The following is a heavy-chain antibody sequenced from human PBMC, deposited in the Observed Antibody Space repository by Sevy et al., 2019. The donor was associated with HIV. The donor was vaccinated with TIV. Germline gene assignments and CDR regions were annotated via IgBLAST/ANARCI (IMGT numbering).Heavy chain of an antibody. CDR2: ISFHGRNQ. Sequence: GGSLRLSCAASGFTFSDYAIQWVRQAPGKGLEWLAVISFHGRNQFYADSVRGRFTISRDDSKNTVYLQMNSLRPDDTAVYYCARKQFVLPFDDWGQGTLVTVSS. CDR3: ARKQFVLPFDD. CDR1: GFTFSDYA. J-gene: IGHJ4*02. V-gene: IGHV3-30*04. D-gene: IGHD6-6*01.